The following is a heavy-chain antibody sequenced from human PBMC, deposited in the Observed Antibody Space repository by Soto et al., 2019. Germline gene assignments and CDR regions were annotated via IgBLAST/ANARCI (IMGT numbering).Heavy chain of an antibody. CDR1: GFTFDDYA. CDR2: ISWNRGSI. Sequence: EVQLVESGGGLVQPGRSLRLSCAASGFTFDDYAMHWVRQAPGKGLEWVSGISWNRGSIGYADSVKGLFTISRHNGKNSLYLQMNSLRAEDTALYYCATDITHLTASAFDIWGQGTMVTVSS. V-gene: IGHV3-9*01. CDR3: ATDITHLTASAFDI. J-gene: IGHJ3*02. D-gene: IGHD2-21*02.